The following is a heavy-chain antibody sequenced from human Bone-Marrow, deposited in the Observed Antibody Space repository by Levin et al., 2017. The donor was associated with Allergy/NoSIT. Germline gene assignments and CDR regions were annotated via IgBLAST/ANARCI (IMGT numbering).Heavy chain of an antibody. CDR2: INHSGST. J-gene: IGHJ6*02. D-gene: IGHD4-17*01. V-gene: IGHV4-34*01. CDR1: GGSFSGYY. Sequence: SETLSLTCAVYGGSFSGYYWSWIRQPPGKGLEWIGEINHSGSTNYNPSLKSRVTISVDTSKNQFSLKLSSVTAADTAVYYCARGLDERDGDYVNYDYGMDVWGQGTTVTVSS. CDR3: ARGLDERDGDYVNYDYGMDV.